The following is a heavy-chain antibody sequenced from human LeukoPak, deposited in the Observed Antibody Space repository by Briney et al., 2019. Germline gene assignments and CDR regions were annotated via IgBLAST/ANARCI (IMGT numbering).Heavy chain of an antibody. CDR1: GYTFTNYY. CDR2: INPFNGDT. J-gene: IGHJ4*02. Sequence: EASVKVSCKASGYTFTNYYIHWVRQAPGQGLEWMAIINPFNGDTTHAQRFQGRLTLTSDTSTSTVDVELTSLRSEDTAVYYCARDGGYRSGWSFDYWGQGTLVTVSS. CDR3: ARDGGYRSGWSFDY. V-gene: IGHV1-46*01. D-gene: IGHD6-19*01.